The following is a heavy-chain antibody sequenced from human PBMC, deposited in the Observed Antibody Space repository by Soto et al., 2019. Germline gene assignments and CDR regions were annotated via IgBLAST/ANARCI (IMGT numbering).Heavy chain of an antibody. Sequence: SVKVSCKASGGTFSSYASSWVRQAPGQGLEWMGGIIPIFGTANYAQKFQGRVTITADESTSTAYMELSSLRSEDTAVYYCGRMSSYYYDSSGYTLMDYWGQGTLVTVSS. CDR1: GGTFSSYA. CDR2: IIPIFGTA. CDR3: GRMSSYYYDSSGYTLMDY. J-gene: IGHJ4*02. D-gene: IGHD3-22*01. V-gene: IGHV1-69*13.